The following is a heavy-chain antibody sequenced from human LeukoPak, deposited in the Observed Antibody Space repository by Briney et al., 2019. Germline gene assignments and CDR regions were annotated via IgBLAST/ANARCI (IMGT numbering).Heavy chain of an antibody. J-gene: IGHJ4*02. CDR1: VFTVGTND. V-gene: IGHV3-66*01. Sequence: GGSLRLSCAASVFTVGTNDMSWVRQAPGKGPEWVSVIYSGGSTYYTDSVKGRFTISRDNSRNTVYLQMNSLRTEDTAVYYCASPQYFDDWGQGTLVTVSS. CDR3: ASPQYFDD. CDR2: IYSGGST.